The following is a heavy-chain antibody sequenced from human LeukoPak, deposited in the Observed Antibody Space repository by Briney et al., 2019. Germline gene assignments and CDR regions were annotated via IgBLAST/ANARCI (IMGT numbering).Heavy chain of an antibody. CDR2: IEQDGSEK. D-gene: IGHD3-10*01. V-gene: IGHV3-7*01. CDR3: ARNYGSGSLYYFDY. Sequence: HPGGSLRLSCAASGFTFSSYWMSWVRQAPGKGLEWMANIEQDGSEKYYVDSVKGRFTISRDNAKNSLYLQMNSLRAEDTAVYYCARNYGSGSLYYFDYWGQGTLVTVSS. CDR1: GFTFSSYW. J-gene: IGHJ4*02.